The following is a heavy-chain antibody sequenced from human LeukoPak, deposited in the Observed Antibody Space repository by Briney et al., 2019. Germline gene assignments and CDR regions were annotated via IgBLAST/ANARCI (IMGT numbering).Heavy chain of an antibody. V-gene: IGHV4-34*01. CDR1: GGSFSGYY. CDR3: ATYRSTSGYVDS. Sequence: SETLSLTCAVYGGSFSGYYWSWIRQPPGKGLEWIGEINHSGSTSYNPSLKSRVTISVDTSKNQFSLKLTSVTAADTAVYYCATYRSTSGYVDSWGQGTLVTVSS. J-gene: IGHJ4*02. D-gene: IGHD3-22*01. CDR2: INHSGST.